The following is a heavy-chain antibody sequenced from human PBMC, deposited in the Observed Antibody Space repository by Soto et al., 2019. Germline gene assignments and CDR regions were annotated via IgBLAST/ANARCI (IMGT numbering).Heavy chain of an antibody. CDR1: GGSINGYY. J-gene: IGHJ2*01. CDR3: GRSFARNYDNTGYYSPYWCFDL. Sequence: QVHLQESGPGLVRPWETVSLTCTVSGGSINGYYWSWIRQPAGKGLEWLGRIDNSGITKYNPSLDSRGTLSVYTSKMQVSLRLSSVTAADTAVYYCGRSFARNYDNTGYYSPYWCFDLWGRGTLITVSP. CDR2: IDNSGIT. V-gene: IGHV4-4*07. D-gene: IGHD3-22*01.